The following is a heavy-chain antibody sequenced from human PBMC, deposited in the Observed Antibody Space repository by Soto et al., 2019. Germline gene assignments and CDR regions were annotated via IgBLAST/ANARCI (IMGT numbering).Heavy chain of an antibody. V-gene: IGHV3-30-3*01. Sequence: QVQLVESGGGVVQPGRSLRLSCAASGFTFSSYAMHWVRQAPGKGLEWVAVISYDGSNKYYADSVKGRFTISRDNSKNTLYLQMNSLRAEDTAVYYCAMTYCGGDCRNDAFDIWGQGTMVTVSS. CDR2: ISYDGSNK. CDR3: AMTYCGGDCRNDAFDI. D-gene: IGHD2-21*02. CDR1: GFTFSSYA. J-gene: IGHJ3*02.